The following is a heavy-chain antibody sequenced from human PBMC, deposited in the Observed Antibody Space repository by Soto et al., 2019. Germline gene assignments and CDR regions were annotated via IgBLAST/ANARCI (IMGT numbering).Heavy chain of an antibody. J-gene: IGHJ4*02. D-gene: IGHD3-10*02. CDR2: VSTYNGNT. CDR3: AKERGLTASTLFGY. CDR1: GYTFTSYG. Sequence: QVQLVQSGPEVKMPGASVNVSCKASGYTFTSYGINWVRQAPGQGLEWMGRVSTYNGNTKYAQKFQGRDTMTTDTSTTTVYMHLRSLRSDDTAVYYCAKERGLTASTLFGYWGQGTVVTVS. V-gene: IGHV1-18*01.